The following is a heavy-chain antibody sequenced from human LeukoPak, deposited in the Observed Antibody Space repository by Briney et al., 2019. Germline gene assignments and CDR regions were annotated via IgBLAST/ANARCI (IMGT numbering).Heavy chain of an antibody. CDR1: GGSISSNIYY. CDR2: MNHSGST. Sequence: TSETLSLTCTVSGGSISSNIYYWGWIRQPPGKGLEWIGEMNHSGSTNYNPSLKSRVTISVDTSKNQFSLKLSSVTAADTAVYYCARRAEVLRYFDWLDHWYFDLWGRGTLVTVSS. J-gene: IGHJ2*01. CDR3: ARRAEVLRYFDWLDHWYFDL. D-gene: IGHD3-9*01. V-gene: IGHV4-39*07.